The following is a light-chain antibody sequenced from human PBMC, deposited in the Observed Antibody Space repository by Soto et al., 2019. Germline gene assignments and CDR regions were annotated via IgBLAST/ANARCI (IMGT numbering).Light chain of an antibody. J-gene: IGKJ1*01. CDR3: QQYNNWWT. V-gene: IGKV3-15*01. CDR2: GAS. Sequence: EIVMTQSPATLSVSPGERATLSCRASQSVSSNLAWYQQKPGQAPRLLIYGASTRATGIPARFSGSGSGTEFTLTTSSLQSEHFAVYYCQQYNNWWTFGQGTKVEIK. CDR1: QSVSSN.